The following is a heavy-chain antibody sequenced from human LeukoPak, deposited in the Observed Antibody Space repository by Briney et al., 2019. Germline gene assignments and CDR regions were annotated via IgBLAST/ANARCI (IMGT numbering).Heavy chain of an antibody. Sequence: ASVKVSCKASGYTFTGYYMHWVRQAPGQGLEWMGWINPNSGGTNYAQKFQGRVTMTRDTSISTAYMELSRLRSDDTAVYYCARSRWLQFEDWFDPWGQGTLVTVSS. CDR1: GYTFTGYY. J-gene: IGHJ5*02. CDR3: ARSRWLQFEDWFDP. D-gene: IGHD5-24*01. V-gene: IGHV1-2*02. CDR2: INPNSGGT.